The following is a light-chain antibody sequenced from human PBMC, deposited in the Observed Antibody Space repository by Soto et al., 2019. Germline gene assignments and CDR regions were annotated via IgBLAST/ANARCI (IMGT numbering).Light chain of an antibody. J-gene: IGKJ5*01. Sequence: EIPMTQSPCSLAASVGARLTLTCRASRNVSIYLNWYQHKPGKGPTLLIHATSNLQIGVPSRFSGSGSGTEFTLTISSLEPEDFGTYYCQQSYKMPSFGQGTRLEIK. V-gene: IGKV1-39*01. CDR2: ATS. CDR1: RNVSIY. CDR3: QQSYKMPS.